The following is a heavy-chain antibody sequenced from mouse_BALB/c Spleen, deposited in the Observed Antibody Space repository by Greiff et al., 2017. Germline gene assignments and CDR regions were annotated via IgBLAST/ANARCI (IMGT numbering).Heavy chain of an antibody. J-gene: IGHJ2*01. CDR3: ARDGYGNYDFDY. CDR1: GFTFSSYA. CDR2: ISSGGST. Sequence: EVQLVESGGGLVKPGGSLKLSCAASGFTFSSYAMSWVRQTPEKRLEWVASISSGGSTYYPDSVKGRFTISRDNARNILYLQMSSLRSEDTAMYYCARDGYGNYDFDYWGQGTTLTVSS. V-gene: IGHV5-6-5*01. D-gene: IGHD2-10*02.